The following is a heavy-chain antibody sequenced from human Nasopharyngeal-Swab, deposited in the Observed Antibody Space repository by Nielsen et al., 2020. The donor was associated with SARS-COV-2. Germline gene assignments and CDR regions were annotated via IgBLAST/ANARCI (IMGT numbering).Heavy chain of an antibody. D-gene: IGHD4-17*01. CDR1: GFSLSTSGVG. J-gene: IGHJ4*02. CDR2: IYWDDDK. Sequence: SGPTLVRPASTLTLTCTFSGFSLSTSGVGGGGIRQPPGKALEWLALIYWDDDKRYSPSLKSRLTITKDTSKNQVVLTMTNMDPVDTATYYCAVTNGGLDYWGQGTLVTVSS. V-gene: IGHV2-5*02. CDR3: AVTNGGLDY.